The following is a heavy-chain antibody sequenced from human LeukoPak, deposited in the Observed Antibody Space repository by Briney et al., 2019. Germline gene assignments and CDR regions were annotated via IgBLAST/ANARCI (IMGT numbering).Heavy chain of an antibody. CDR2: ISWNSCSI. V-gene: IGHV3-9*01. CDR3: AKDILDGGYCSSTSCQEEHYYGMDV. Sequence: GGSLRLSCAASGFTFDDYAMHWVRQAPGKGLEWVSGISWNSCSIGYADSVKGRFTISRDNAKNSLYLQMNSLRAEDTALYYCAKDILDGGYCSSTSCQEEHYYGMDVWGQGTTVTVSS. CDR1: GFTFDDYA. D-gene: IGHD2-2*01. J-gene: IGHJ6*02.